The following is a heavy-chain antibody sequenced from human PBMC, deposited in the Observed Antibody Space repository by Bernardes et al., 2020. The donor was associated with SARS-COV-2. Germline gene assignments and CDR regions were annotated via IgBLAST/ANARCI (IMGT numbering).Heavy chain of an antibody. CDR3: ARGASSRMDV. CDR2: IHTNTGKP. Sequence: ASVKVSCEASGYSFTSTAINWLRQAPGQGLEWMGWIHTNTGKPTYVQAFTGRFVFSLDTSVSTAYLQISSLKADDTAVYYCARGASSRMDVWGEGTTVTVSS. V-gene: IGHV7-4-1*02. CDR1: GYSFTSTA. J-gene: IGHJ6*01.